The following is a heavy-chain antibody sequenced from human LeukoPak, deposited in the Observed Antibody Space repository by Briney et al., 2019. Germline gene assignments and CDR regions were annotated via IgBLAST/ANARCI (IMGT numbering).Heavy chain of an antibody. V-gene: IGHV1-18*01. CDR3: ARVLDWGYYDSSGNNWFDP. Sequence: ASVKVSCKASGYTFTSYAMNWVRQAPGQGLEWMGWISAYNGNTNYAQKLQGRVTMTTDTSTSTAYMELRSLRSDDTAVYYCARVLDWGYYDSSGNNWFDPWGQGTLVTVSS. D-gene: IGHD3-22*01. CDR2: ISAYNGNT. CDR1: GYTFTSYA. J-gene: IGHJ5*02.